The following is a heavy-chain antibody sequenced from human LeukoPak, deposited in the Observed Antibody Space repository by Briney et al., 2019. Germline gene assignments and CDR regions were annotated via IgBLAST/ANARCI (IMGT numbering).Heavy chain of an antibody. J-gene: IGHJ4*02. V-gene: IGHV3-23*01. Sequence: GGSLRLSCAASGFSFSNYGMNWVRQAPGKGLEWVSGIIGIGGNTYYADSVNGRFTISRDNSKNTVSLQINTLRDEDTAVYYCAKDDRLLSFLHWGQGTLVTVSS. CDR3: AKDDRLLSFLH. CDR2: IIGIGGNT. D-gene: IGHD3-16*02. CDR1: GFSFSNYG.